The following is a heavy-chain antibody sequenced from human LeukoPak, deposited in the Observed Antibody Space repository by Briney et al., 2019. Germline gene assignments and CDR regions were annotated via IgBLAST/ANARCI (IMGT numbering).Heavy chain of an antibody. CDR3: ASFYGSGSYYNEVYYYYGMDV. J-gene: IGHJ6*02. D-gene: IGHD3-10*01. V-gene: IGHV3-11*04. CDR2: ISSSGSTI. Sequence: GGSLRLSCAASGFTVSSNYMSWVRQAPGKGLEWVSYISSSGSTIYYADSVKGRFTISRDNAKNSLYLQMNSLRAEDTAVYYCASFYGSGSYYNEVYYYYGMDVWGQGTTVTVSS. CDR1: GFTVSSNY.